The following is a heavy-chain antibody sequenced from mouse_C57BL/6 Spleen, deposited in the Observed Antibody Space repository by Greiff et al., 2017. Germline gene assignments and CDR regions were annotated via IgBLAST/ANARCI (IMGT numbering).Heavy chain of an antibody. V-gene: IGHV1-64*01. D-gene: IGHD3-3*01. Sequence: QVQLQQPGAELVKPGASVKLSCKASGYTFTSFWMHWVKQRPGQGLEWIGMIHPNSGSTNYNEKFKSKATLTVDKSSSTAYMQLSSLTSEDTAVYYCARGGGTPYFDNWGQGTTLTVSS. CDR1: GYTFTSFW. J-gene: IGHJ2*01. CDR3: ARGGGTPYFDN. CDR2: IHPNSGST.